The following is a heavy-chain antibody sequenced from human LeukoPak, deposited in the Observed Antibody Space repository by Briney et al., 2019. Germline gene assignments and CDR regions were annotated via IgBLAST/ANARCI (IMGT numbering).Heavy chain of an antibody. D-gene: IGHD3-22*01. CDR3: ARDQNEYYYDSSGYSL. CDR1: GGSVSSGSYY. V-gene: IGHV4-61*01. CDR2: IYYSGST. J-gene: IGHJ4*02. Sequence: SETLSLTCTVSGGSVSSGSYYWSWVRQPPGKGLEWIGYIYYSGSTNYNPSLKRRVTISVDTSKNQFSLKPSSVTAADTAVYYCARDQNEYYYDSSGYSLWGQGTLVTISS.